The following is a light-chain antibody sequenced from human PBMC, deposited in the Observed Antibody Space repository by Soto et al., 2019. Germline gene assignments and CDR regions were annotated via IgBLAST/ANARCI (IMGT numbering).Light chain of an antibody. CDR3: QQYVVSPWT. CDR1: QIVNSNY. V-gene: IGKV3-20*01. Sequence: DIVLTQSPGTLYLSPGERATFSCRASQIVNSNYLAWYQQIPGQAPRLLIYGASSTATGIPDRFSGSRSGTDFTLTIIRLVQHDCGVYYSQQYVVSPWTFGHGTKV. J-gene: IGKJ1*01. CDR2: GAS.